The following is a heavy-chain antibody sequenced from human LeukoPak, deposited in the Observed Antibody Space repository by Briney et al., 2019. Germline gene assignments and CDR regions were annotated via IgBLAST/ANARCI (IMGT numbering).Heavy chain of an antibody. CDR1: GLTFSSYA. J-gene: IGHJ4*02. CDR3: ARRSGIAVAGALDY. D-gene: IGHD6-19*01. Sequence: PGGSPRLSCAASGLTFSSYAMNWVRQAPGKGLEWVSAISGSGGNTYYADSVKGRFTISRDNSKNTLYLQMNSLRAEDTAVYYCARRSGIAVAGALDYWGQGTLVTVSS. CDR2: ISGSGGNT. V-gene: IGHV3-23*01.